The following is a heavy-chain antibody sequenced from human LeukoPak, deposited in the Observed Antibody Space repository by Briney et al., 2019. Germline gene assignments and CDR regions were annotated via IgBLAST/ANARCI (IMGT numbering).Heavy chain of an antibody. V-gene: IGHV3-23*01. CDR3: ARYHDKDGHYGRLDY. D-gene: IGHD3-22*01. CDR2: ITDSGGTT. J-gene: IGHJ4*02. Sequence: PGGSLRLSCAASGFTFSSYAMSWVRQAPGKGLEWVSAITDSGGTTYYADSVKGRFTISRDNSKNTLYLQMNSLRAEDTAVYYCARYHDKDGHYGRLDYWGQGTLVTVSS. CDR1: GFTFSSYA.